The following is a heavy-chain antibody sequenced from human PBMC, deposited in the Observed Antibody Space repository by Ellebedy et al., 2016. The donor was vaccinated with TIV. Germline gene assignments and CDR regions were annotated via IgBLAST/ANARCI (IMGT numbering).Heavy chain of an antibody. V-gene: IGHV4-59*12. D-gene: IGHD4-17*01. CDR2: IYDIGRT. CDR3: AATHFGDYVGMDV. CDR1: GASISSYY. Sequence: SETLSLTCTVSGASISSYYWSWIRQPPGKGLEWIGYIYDIGRTNYNPSLKSRVTTSLDTSKNQSSLKLSSVTAADTAVYYCAATHFGDYVGMDVWGQGTTVIVSS. J-gene: IGHJ6*02.